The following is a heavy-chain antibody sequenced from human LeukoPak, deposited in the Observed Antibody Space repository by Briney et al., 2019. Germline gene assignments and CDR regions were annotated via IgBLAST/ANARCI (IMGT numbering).Heavy chain of an antibody. CDR3: ARGYCSGGSCYRPFDY. CDR2: INSDGSST. D-gene: IGHD2-15*01. Sequence: VGSLRLSCAASVFTFSSYWMHWVRQAPGKGLVWVSRINSDGSSTSYADSVKGRFTISRDNAKNTLYLQMNSLRAEDTAVYYCARGYCSGGSCYRPFDYWGQGTLVTVSS. J-gene: IGHJ4*02. V-gene: IGHV3-74*01. CDR1: VFTFSSYW.